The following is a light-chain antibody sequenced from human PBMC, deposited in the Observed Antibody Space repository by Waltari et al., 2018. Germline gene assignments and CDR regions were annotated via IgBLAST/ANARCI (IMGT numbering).Light chain of an antibody. V-gene: IGKV3-20*01. CDR3: QQYGSSPWT. CDR2: GPS. J-gene: IGKJ1*01. Sequence: EIVLTQSPCTLSLSPGDRATLLCRASQTINNNYLVWYKQKPGQAPKLLVYGPSDRATGIPDRFGYSGSGTDFTLTISRLEPEDFAMYYCQQYGSSPWTFGQGTKVEI. CDR1: QTINNNY.